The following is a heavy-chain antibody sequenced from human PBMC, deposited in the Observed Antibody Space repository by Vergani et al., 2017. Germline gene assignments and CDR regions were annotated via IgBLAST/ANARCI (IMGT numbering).Heavy chain of an antibody. V-gene: IGHV4-59*01. CDR3: GRVADFYGLGSRLLDL. CDR2: MYHSGST. CDR1: GGSMSGYY. J-gene: IGHJ5*02. D-gene: IGHD3-10*01. Sequence: QVRLQESGPGLVKPSETLSLTCSVSGGSMSGYYWSWIRQPPGKELEWIGYMYHSGSTNYNPSLETRVTISGDTSKNQFSLKLNSVTAADPAVYYCGRVADFYGLGSRLLDLWGQGSLVTVSS.